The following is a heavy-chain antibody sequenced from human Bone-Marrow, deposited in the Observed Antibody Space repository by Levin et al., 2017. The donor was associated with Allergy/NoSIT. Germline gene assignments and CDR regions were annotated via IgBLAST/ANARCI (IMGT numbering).Heavy chain of an antibody. Sequence: SETLSLTCTVSGGSISSGDYYWSWIRQPPGKGLEWIGYTNYSGSTYYNPSLKSRVTISVDTSKNQFSLKLSSVTAADTAVYYCAREGGFANYDSSNAFDIWGQGTMVTVSS. J-gene: IGHJ3*02. CDR3: AREGGFANYDSSNAFDI. V-gene: IGHV4-30-4*01. CDR2: TNYSGST. D-gene: IGHD3-22*01. CDR1: GGSISSGDYY.